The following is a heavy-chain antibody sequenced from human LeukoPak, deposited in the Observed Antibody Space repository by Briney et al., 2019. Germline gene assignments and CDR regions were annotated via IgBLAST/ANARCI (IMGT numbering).Heavy chain of an antibody. Sequence: GASVKVSCKASDYTFINYGINWVRQAPGQGLEWLGWISAYNGNTNNAQSLQGRVTMTTDTSTSTVYMEMRSLASDDTAVYYCARDLDQYNGRFGGFGHDFWGQGALVTVSS. J-gene: IGHJ4*02. CDR3: ARDLDQYNGRFGGFGHDF. CDR2: ISAYNGNT. V-gene: IGHV1-18*01. CDR1: DYTFINYG. D-gene: IGHD3-10*01.